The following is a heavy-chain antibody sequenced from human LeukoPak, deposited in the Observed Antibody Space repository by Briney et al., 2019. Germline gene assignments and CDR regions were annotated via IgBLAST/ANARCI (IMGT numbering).Heavy chain of an antibody. CDR1: GFTFSSYS. CDR3: AKDVYYDILTGYQAGLFDP. J-gene: IGHJ5*02. V-gene: IGHV3-48*01. Sequence: PGGSLRLSCAASGFTFSSYSMNWVRQAPGKGLEWVSYISSSSSTIYYADSVKGRFTISRDNSKNTLYLQMNSLRAEDTAVYYCAKDVYYDILTGYQAGLFDPWGQGTLVTVSS. D-gene: IGHD3-9*01. CDR2: ISSSSSTI.